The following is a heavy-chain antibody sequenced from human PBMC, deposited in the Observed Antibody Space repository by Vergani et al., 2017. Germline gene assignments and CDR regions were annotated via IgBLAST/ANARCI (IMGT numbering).Heavy chain of an antibody. D-gene: IGHD6-6*01. CDR3: ARRDSSSPALDY. Sequence: EVQLLQSGGGVIQPGGSVRLSCAASGFTFSACPMTWVRQAPGKGLEWVSAIGTAGDTYYPGSVKGRFTISRENAKNSLYLQMNGLRAGDTAVYYCARRDSSSPALDYWGQGTLVTVSS. CDR1: GFTFSACP. J-gene: IGHJ4*02. V-gene: IGHV3-13*01. CDR2: IGTAGDT.